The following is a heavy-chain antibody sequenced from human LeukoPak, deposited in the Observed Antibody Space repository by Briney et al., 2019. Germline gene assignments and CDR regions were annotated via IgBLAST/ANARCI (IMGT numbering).Heavy chain of an antibody. CDR3: ARGLQESLAWLKAFSAFDI. V-gene: IGHV1-18*01. Sequence: ASVKVSCKASGYTFTSYGISWVRQAPGQGLEWMGWISAYNGNTNYAQKLQGRVTMTTDTSTNTAYMELRSLRSDDTAVYYCARGLQESLAWLKAFSAFDIWGQGTMVTVSS. D-gene: IGHD5-24*01. J-gene: IGHJ3*02. CDR1: GYTFTSYG. CDR2: ISAYNGNT.